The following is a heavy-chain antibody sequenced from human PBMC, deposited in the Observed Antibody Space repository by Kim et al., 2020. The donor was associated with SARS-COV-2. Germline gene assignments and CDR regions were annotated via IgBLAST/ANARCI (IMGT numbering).Heavy chain of an antibody. Sequence: ASVKVSCKASGYTFTGYYMHWVRQAPGQGLEWMGRINPNSGGTNYAQKFQGRVTMTRDTSISTAYMELSRLRSDDTVVYYCARESLSSGSLGTTRLTRYFDYWGQGTLVTVSS. J-gene: IGHJ4*02. D-gene: IGHD3-10*01. CDR3: ARESLSSGSLGTTRLTRYFDY. CDR1: GYTFTGYY. V-gene: IGHV1-2*05. CDR2: INPNSGGT.